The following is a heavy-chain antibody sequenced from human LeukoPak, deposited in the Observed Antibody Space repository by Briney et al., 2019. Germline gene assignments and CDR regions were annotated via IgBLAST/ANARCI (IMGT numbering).Heavy chain of an antibody. J-gene: IGHJ4*02. CDR1: GFTFSSYP. Sequence: GGSLRLSCAAFGFTFSSYPMNWVRQAPGKGLEWVSSISSSSSYIYYADSVKGRFTISRDNAKNSLYLQMNILRAEDTAVYYCARKDSSSSYGYFDYWGQGTLVTVSS. CDR3: ARKDSSSSYGYFDY. V-gene: IGHV3-21*01. CDR2: ISSSSSYI. D-gene: IGHD6-6*01.